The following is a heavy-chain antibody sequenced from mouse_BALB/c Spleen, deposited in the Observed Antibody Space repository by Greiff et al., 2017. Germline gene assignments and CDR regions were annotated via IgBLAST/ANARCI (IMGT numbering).Heavy chain of an antibody. CDR3: ASQYFDY. Sequence: EVKLMESGGDLVKPGGSLKLSCAASGFTFSSYGMSWVRQTPDKRLEWVATISSGGSYTYYPDSVKGRFTISRDNAKNTLYLQMSSLKSEDTAMYYCASQYFDYWGQGTTLTVSS. J-gene: IGHJ2*01. CDR1: GFTFSSYG. CDR2: ISSGGSYT. V-gene: IGHV5-6*01.